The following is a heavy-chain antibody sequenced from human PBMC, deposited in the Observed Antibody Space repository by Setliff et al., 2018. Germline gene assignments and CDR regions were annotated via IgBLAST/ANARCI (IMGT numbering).Heavy chain of an antibody. CDR3: AKGRLGGHHGWFDP. V-gene: IGHV3-30*18. Sequence: GGSLRLSCAASGSHFSDHAMHWVRQAPGKGLEWVAVISYGRGKEYYGDSVKGRFTISRDNSKNTLFLQMNSLRAEDTAVYYCAKGRLGGHHGWFDPWGQGTLVTVSS. D-gene: IGHD3-16*01. J-gene: IGHJ5*02. CDR1: GSHFSDHA. CDR2: ISYGRGKE.